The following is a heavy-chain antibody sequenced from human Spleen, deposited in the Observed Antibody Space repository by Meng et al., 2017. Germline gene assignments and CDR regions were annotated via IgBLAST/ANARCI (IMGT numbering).Heavy chain of an antibody. Sequence: QVQLVSAGVEANHPGASVMDPCNTSGCLCTSYYIRWVLRAPGQGLEWMGRINPKSGDTHYAQKFQARVTMTGDTSISTAYMELSGLRSDDTAMYYCARDEDISAAGKLFGDYWGQGTLVTVSS. CDR3: ARDEDISAAGKLFGDY. CDR2: INPKSGDT. J-gene: IGHJ4*02. D-gene: IGHD6-25*01. CDR1: GCLCTSYY. V-gene: IGHV1-2*06.